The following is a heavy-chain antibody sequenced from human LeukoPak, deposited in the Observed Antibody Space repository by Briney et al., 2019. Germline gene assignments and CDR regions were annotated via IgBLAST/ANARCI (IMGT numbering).Heavy chain of an antibody. J-gene: IGHJ4*02. D-gene: IGHD1-26*01. CDR1: VFSVSSNC. CDR3: AKDPRFSGSYFPYYFDY. Sequence: GGSLRLSCAASVFSVSSNCMSWVRQAPGKGLEWVSVIYITGSTYYADSVKGRFTISRDNSKNTLYLQMNSLRAEDTAVYYCAKDPRFSGSYFPYYFDYWGQGTLVTVSS. V-gene: IGHV3-53*01. CDR2: IYITGST.